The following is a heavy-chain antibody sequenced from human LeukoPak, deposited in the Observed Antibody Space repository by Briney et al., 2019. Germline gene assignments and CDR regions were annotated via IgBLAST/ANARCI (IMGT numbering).Heavy chain of an antibody. CDR3: ARASGGSYSNFDY. CDR1: GGSFSGYY. Sequence: SETLSLTCAVYGGSFSGYYWSWIRQPPGKGLEWIGEINHSGSTNYNPSLKSRVTISVDTSKNQFPLKLSSVTAADTAVYYCARASGGSYSNFDYWGQGTLVTVSS. D-gene: IGHD1-26*01. CDR2: INHSGST. J-gene: IGHJ4*02. V-gene: IGHV4-34*01.